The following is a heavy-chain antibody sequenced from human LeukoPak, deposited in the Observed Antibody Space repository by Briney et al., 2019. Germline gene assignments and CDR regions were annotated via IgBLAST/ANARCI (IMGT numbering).Heavy chain of an antibody. V-gene: IGHV3-23*01. CDR1: GSAFRDFA. D-gene: IGHD1-26*01. J-gene: IGHJ4*02. CDR2: VTRSATT. CDR3: TRMSGWDFQKYHFKR. Sequence: PGASRRLSCAVSGSAFRDFAMRCVRQAAGEGLGWVSMVTRSATTYFDGTVMGRFTISRDNSRDTLYLQMDRLKVEDTAVYYFTRMSGWDFQKYHFKRGGQGSVVTVSS.